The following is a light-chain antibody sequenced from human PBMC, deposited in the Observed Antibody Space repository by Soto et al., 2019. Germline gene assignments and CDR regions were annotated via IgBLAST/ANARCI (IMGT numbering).Light chain of an antibody. V-gene: IGLV2-11*01. Sequence: QSVLTQPRSVSGSPGQSVTISCTGTSSDVGGYNYVSWYQQYPGKAPKLIIYDVSKWPSGVPDRFSGSKSGNTASLTISGLQTEDEADYYCCSYAGIYTWVFGGGTQLTVL. CDR2: DVS. J-gene: IGLJ3*02. CDR3: CSYAGIYTWV. CDR1: SSDVGGYNY.